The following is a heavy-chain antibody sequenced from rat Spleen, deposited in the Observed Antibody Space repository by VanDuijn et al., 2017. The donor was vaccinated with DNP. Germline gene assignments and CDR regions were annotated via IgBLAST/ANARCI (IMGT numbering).Heavy chain of an antibody. CDR3: ARVQLGYYAMDA. J-gene: IGHJ4*01. D-gene: IGHD5-1*01. CDR1: GFTFSNYY. Sequence: EVQLVETGGGLVQPGRSLKLSCAASGFTFSNYYMAWVRQAPTKGLEWVASISTGGGNTYYRDSVKGRFTISRDNAKSTLYLQMDSLRSEETATYYCARVQLGYYAMDAWGQGTSVTVSS. CDR2: ISTGGGNT. V-gene: IGHV5S11*01.